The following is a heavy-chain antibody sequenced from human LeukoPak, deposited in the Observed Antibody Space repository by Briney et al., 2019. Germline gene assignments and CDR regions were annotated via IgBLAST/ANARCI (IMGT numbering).Heavy chain of an antibody. J-gene: IGHJ4*02. CDR2: MNPNSGNT. Sequence: ASVKVSCKASGGTFSSYAISWVRQAPGQGLEWMGWMNPNSGNTGYAQKFQGRVTMTRNTSISTAYMELSSLWSEDTAVYYCATGRVGFDYWGQGTLVTVSS. CDR3: ATGRVGFDY. V-gene: IGHV1-8*02. CDR1: GGTFSSYA. D-gene: IGHD1-26*01.